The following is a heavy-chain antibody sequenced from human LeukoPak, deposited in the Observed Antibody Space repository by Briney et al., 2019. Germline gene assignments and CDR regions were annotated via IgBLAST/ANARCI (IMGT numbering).Heavy chain of an antibody. V-gene: IGHV1-8*01. D-gene: IGHD2-2*01. CDR2: MNPNSGNT. CDR3: ARGFFLVPAAAGSWFDP. CDR1: GYTFTSYD. J-gene: IGHJ5*02. Sequence: VASVKVSCKASGYTFTSYDIHWVRQATGQGLEWMGWMNPNSGNTGYAQKFQGRVTMTRNTSISTAYMELSSLRSEDTAVYYCARGFFLVPAAAGSWFDPWGQGTLVTVSS.